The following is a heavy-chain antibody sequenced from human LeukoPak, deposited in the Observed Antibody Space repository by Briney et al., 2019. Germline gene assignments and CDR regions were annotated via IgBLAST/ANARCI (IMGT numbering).Heavy chain of an antibody. J-gene: IGHJ5*02. CDR2: INPSGGST. D-gene: IGHD2-2*01. CDR3: ARVVTPRYCSSTSCYWKGWFDP. Sequence: GASVKVSCKASGYTFTFYYLHWVRQAPGQGLEWMGIINPSGGSTSYAQKFQGRVTMTRDMSTSTVYMELSSLRSEDTAVYYCARVVTPRYCSSTSCYWKGWFDPWGQGTLVTVSS. CDR1: GYTFTFYY. V-gene: IGHV1-46*01.